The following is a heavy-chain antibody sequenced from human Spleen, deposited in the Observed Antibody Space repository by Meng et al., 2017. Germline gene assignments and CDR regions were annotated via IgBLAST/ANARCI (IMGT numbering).Heavy chain of an antibody. Sequence: QVPLMQSGAEVKKPGASVKVSCKASGCTFTGYYIHWVRQAPGQGLEWMGWINTNTGNPTYAQGFTGRFVFSLDTSVSTAYLQISSLKAEDTAVYYCARDLPSHPYYYDSSGYLNGGVCDPWGQGTLVTVSS. CDR2: INTNTGNP. J-gene: IGHJ5*02. V-gene: IGHV7-4-1*02. D-gene: IGHD3-22*01. CDR3: ARDLPSHPYYYDSSGYLNGGVCDP. CDR1: GCTFTGYY.